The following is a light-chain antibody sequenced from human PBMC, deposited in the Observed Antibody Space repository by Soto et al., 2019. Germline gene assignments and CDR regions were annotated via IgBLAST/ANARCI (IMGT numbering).Light chain of an antibody. Sequence: QAVVTQPPSASGTPGQRVTISCSGSSANIGSNTVNWYQHLPGTAPKLPIYSNNQRPSGVPDRFSGSESGTSASLAISGLQSDDDVDYYCAAWDDSLNGLVFGGGTALTVL. CDR3: AAWDDSLNGLV. J-gene: IGLJ2*01. CDR1: SANIGSNT. CDR2: SNN. V-gene: IGLV1-44*01.